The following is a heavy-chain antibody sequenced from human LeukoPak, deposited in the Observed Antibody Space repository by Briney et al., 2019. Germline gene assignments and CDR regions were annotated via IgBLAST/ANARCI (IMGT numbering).Heavy chain of an antibody. V-gene: IGHV1-2*02. CDR2: INPNSGGT. CDR3: ARSVAGTPDAFDI. Sequence: ASVKVSCKASGYTFTGYYMHWVRQAPGQGLEWMGWINPNSGGTNYAQKFQGRVTMTRDTSISTAYMELSRLRSDDTAVYYCARSVAGTPDAFDIWGQGTVVTVSS. CDR1: GYTFTGYY. D-gene: IGHD6-19*01. J-gene: IGHJ3*02.